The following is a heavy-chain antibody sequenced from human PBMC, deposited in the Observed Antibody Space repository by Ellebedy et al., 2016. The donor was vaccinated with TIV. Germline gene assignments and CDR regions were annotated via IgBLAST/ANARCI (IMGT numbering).Heavy chain of an antibody. CDR2: INAGNGDA. Sequence: ASVKVSCKASGYTFTSYAMHWVRQAPGQRLEWMGWINAGNGDATYSQKFQGRVTMTEDTSTDTAYMELSSLRSEDTAVYYCATRATMVRGVSNHYYYYYGMDVWGQGTTVTVSS. CDR1: GYTFTSYA. CDR3: ATRATMVRGVSNHYYYYYGMDV. V-gene: IGHV1-3*01. J-gene: IGHJ6*02. D-gene: IGHD3-10*01.